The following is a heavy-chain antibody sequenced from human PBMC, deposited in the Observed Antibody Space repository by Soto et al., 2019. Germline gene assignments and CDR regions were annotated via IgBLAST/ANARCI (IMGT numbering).Heavy chain of an antibody. CDR1: GYTFSEYG. CDR2: ISTNNGNT. D-gene: IGHD3-10*01. Sequence: ASVKVSCKASGYTFSEYGISWVRQAPGQGPEYLGWISTNNGNTGYAPKLQGRVTMTTDTSTSTAYVELRSLRSDDTAVYYCAIQRAGAYGMDVWGQGTTVTVSS. J-gene: IGHJ6*02. CDR3: AIQRAGAYGMDV. V-gene: IGHV1-18*01.